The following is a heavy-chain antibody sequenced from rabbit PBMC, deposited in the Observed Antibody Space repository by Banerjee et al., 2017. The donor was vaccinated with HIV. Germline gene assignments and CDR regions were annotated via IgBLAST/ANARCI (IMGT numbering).Heavy chain of an antibody. Sequence: QEQLVESGGGLVKPGASLTLTCTASGFSFSSSYYMCWVRQAPGKGLEWIACIYVGSSGSTYYASWAKGRFTISKTSSTTVTLQMTSLTAADTATYFCARVSDVPGYAGYGYATWAFDPWGPGTLVTVS. CDR2: IYVGSSGST. V-gene: IGHV1S45*01. CDR1: GFSFSSSYY. D-gene: IGHD6-1*01. J-gene: IGHJ2*01. CDR3: ARVSDVPGYAGYGYATWAFDP.